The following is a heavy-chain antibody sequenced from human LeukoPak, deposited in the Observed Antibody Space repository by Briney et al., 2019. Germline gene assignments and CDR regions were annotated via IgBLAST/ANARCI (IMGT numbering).Heavy chain of an antibody. CDR3: ARDEARGDEFHGMDV. J-gene: IGHJ6*04. D-gene: IGHD3-10*01. Sequence: GGSLRLSCAASGFTFSSYSMNWVRRAPGKGLEWVSSISSSSSYIYYADSVKGRFTISRDNAKNSLYLQMNSLRAEDTAVYYCARDEARGDEFHGMDVWGKGTTVTVSS. CDR2: ISSSSSYI. V-gene: IGHV3-21*01. CDR1: GFTFSSYS.